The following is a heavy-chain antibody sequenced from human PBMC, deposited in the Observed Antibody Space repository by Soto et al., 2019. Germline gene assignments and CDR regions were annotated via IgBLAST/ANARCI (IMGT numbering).Heavy chain of an antibody. J-gene: IGHJ5*02. V-gene: IGHV3-7*03. Sequence: PGGSLRLSCAASGFTFSSYWMSWVRQAPGKGLEWVTNIKHDGSEEYYVDSLKGRFTISRDNAKNSLFLQMNSLRSDDTAIYYCARDPHEFWTSYWFDPWGQGTPVTVSS. CDR3: ARDPHEFWTSYWFDP. CDR1: GFTFSSYW. CDR2: IKHDGSEE. D-gene: IGHD3-3*01.